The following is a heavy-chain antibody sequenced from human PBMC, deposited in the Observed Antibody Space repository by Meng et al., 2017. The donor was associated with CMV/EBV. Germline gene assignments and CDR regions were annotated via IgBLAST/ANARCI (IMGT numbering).Heavy chain of an antibody. CDR3: ARGLRIFGVVPSPYYFDY. Sequence: ASVKVSCKASGYTFTSYDINWVRQATGQGLEWMGWMNPNSGITGYAQKFQGRVTMTRNTSISTAYMELSSLRSEDTAVYYCARGLRIFGVVPSPYYFDYWGQGTLVTVSS. CDR1: GYTFTSYD. J-gene: IGHJ4*02. D-gene: IGHD3-3*01. CDR2: MNPNSGIT. V-gene: IGHV1-8*01.